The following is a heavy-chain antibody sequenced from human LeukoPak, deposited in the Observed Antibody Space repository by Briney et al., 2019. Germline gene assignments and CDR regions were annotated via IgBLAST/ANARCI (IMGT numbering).Heavy chain of an antibody. J-gene: IGHJ4*02. CDR2: ISSSTLKI. CDR1: GFTFSKYA. V-gene: IGHV3-23*01. Sequence: GGSLRLSCAASGFTFSKYAMTWVRQAPGKGLEWVSAISSSTLKIYYADSVKGRFTISRDNSKNTLYLQMNSLRAEDTAVYYCAKGGRWELLEVSGYFDYWGQGTLVTVSS. D-gene: IGHD1-26*01. CDR3: AKGGRWELLEVSGYFDY.